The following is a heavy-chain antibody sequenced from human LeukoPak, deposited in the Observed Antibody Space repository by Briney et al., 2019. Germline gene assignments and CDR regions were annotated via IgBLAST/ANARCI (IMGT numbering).Heavy chain of an antibody. CDR3: ARGGYCSSTSCCTRWFDP. V-gene: IGHV4-31*03. Sequence: KPSETLSLTCTASGGSISSGGYYWSWIRQHPGKGLEWIGYIYYSGSTYYNPSLKSRVTISVDTSKNQFSLKLSSVTAADTAVYYCARGGYCSSTSCCTRWFDPWGQGTLVTVSS. CDR1: GGSISSGGYY. D-gene: IGHD2-2*02. CDR2: IYYSGST. J-gene: IGHJ5*02.